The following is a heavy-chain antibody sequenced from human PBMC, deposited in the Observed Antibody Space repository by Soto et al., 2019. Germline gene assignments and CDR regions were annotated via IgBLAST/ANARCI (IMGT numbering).Heavy chain of an antibody. CDR1: GFTVSSNY. CDR2: IYSGGST. D-gene: IGHD3-16*01. J-gene: IGHJ3*02. Sequence: GGSLRLSCAASGFTVSSNYMSWVRQAPGKGLEWVSVIYSGGSTYYADSVKGRFTISRDNSKNTLYLQMNSLRAEDTAVYYCARADPEGDYAFDIWGQGTMVTVSS. CDR3: ARADPEGDYAFDI. V-gene: IGHV3-66*01.